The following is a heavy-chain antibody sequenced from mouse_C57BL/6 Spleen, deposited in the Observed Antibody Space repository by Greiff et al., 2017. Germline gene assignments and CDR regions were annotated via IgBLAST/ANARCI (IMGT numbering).Heavy chain of an antibody. CDR1: GYTFTSYW. CDR3: ARGTVVATGSYYAMDY. Sequence: VQLQQPGAELVKPGASVKMSCKASGYTFTSYWITWVKQRPGQGLEWVGDIYPGSGSTNYNEKFKSKATLTVDTSSSTAYMQLSSLTSEDSAVYYCARGTVVATGSYYAMDYWGQGTSVTVSS. J-gene: IGHJ4*01. CDR2: IYPGSGST. V-gene: IGHV1-55*01. D-gene: IGHD1-1*01.